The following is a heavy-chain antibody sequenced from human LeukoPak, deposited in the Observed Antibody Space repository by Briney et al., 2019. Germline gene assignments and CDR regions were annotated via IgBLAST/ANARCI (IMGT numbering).Heavy chain of an antibody. CDR1: GYTFTGYY. J-gene: IGHJ4*02. CDR3: ARDPYGYYFDY. Sequence: ASVKVSCKASGYTFTGYYMHWVRQAPGQGLEWMGWINPNSGGTNYVQKFQGRVTMTRDTSISTAYMELSRLRSDDTAVYYCARDPYGYYFDYWGQGTLVTVSS. D-gene: IGHD4-17*01. V-gene: IGHV1-2*02. CDR2: INPNSGGT.